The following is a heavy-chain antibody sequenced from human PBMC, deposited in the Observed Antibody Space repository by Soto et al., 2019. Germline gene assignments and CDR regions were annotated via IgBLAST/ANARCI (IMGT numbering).Heavy chain of an antibody. J-gene: IGHJ5*02. V-gene: IGHV4-31*03. CDR1: GGSISSGGSY. D-gene: IGHD4-17*01. CDR3: ARGLRDGDYVWFDP. Sequence: QVQLQESGPGLVKPSQTLSLTCTVSGGSISSGGSYWSWIRQHPGKGLEWIGYIYYSGSTYYNPSLKSRVTISVDTSKNQFSLKLSSVTAADTAVYYCARGLRDGDYVWFDPWGQGTLVTVSS. CDR2: IYYSGST.